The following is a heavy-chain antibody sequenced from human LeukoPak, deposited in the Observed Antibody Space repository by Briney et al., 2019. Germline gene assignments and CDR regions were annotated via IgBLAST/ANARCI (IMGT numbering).Heavy chain of an antibody. CDR3: ARRQYSGYDFDF. Sequence: GESLEISCKASGYIFTNYWIGWVRQMPGKGLEWMGIIYPRDSDTRYSPSFQGQVTVSADKSISTAYLQWNTLEASDTAMYYCARRQYSGYDFDFWGQGTLVTVSS. J-gene: IGHJ4*02. V-gene: IGHV5-51*01. D-gene: IGHD5-12*01. CDR1: GYIFTNYW. CDR2: IYPRDSDT.